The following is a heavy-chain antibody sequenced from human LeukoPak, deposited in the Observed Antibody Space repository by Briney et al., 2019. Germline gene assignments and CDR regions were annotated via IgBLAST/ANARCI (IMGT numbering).Heavy chain of an antibody. CDR3: AGKVHGLRLELRALDS. CDR1: GGTFSSYA. CDR2: IIPIFATS. Sequence: GASVTVSCKASGGTFSSYAISWVRQAPGQGLEWMGGIIPIFATSNYAQKFQGRVTITTDETTSTAYLELSSLRSEDTALYYCAGKVHGLRLELRALDSGGQGTLVTVS. D-gene: IGHD1-7*01. V-gene: IGHV1-69*05. J-gene: IGHJ4*02.